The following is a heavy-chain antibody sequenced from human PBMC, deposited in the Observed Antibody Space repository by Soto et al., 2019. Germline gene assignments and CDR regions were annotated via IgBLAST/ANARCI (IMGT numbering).Heavy chain of an antibody. CDR2: IYSGGST. V-gene: IGHV3-53*04. CDR3: ARFRPPPIGDYEVDY. CDR1: GFTVSSNY. Sequence: GGSLRLSCAASGFTVSSNYMSWVRQAPGKGLEWVSVIYSGGSTYYADSVKGRFTISRHNSKNTLYLQMNSLRAEDTAVYYCARFRPPPIGDYEVDYWGQGTLVTVSS. J-gene: IGHJ4*02. D-gene: IGHD4-17*01.